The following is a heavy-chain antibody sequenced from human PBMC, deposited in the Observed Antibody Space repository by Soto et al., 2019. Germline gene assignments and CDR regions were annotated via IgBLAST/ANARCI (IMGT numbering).Heavy chain of an antibody. Sequence: GGSLRLSCAASGFTLSSSWMSWVRQAPGKGLEWVANIKHDGSEKYYVDSVKGRFTISRDIAKNSLYLQVNSLRAEDTAVYYCAREMSSSRGYYYMDVWGKGTTVTVSS. CDR1: GFTLSSSW. J-gene: IGHJ6*03. V-gene: IGHV3-7*01. CDR2: IKHDGSEK. CDR3: AREMSSSRGYYYMDV. D-gene: IGHD3-10*01.